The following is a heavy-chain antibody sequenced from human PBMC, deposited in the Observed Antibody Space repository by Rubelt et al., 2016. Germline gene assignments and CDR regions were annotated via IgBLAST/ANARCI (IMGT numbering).Heavy chain of an antibody. D-gene: IGHD4-17*01. CDR2: IIPILGIA. CDR1: GYTFTSYY. CDR3: ARGGYGDPLD. V-gene: IGHV1-69*09. J-gene: IGHJ4*02. Sequence: QVQLVQSGAEVKKPGASVKVSCKASGYTFTSYYMHWVRQAPGHGLEWMGRIIPILGIANYAQKFQGRVTITADKSPSTAYRELSSLRSEDTAVDYWARGGYGDPLDWGQGTLVTVSS.